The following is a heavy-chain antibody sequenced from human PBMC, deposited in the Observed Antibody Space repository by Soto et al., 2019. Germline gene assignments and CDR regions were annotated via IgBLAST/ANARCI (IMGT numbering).Heavy chain of an antibody. J-gene: IGHJ6*02. CDR3: ARDDSDIVLMVYAHEGGLGMDV. CDR2: ISYDGSNK. V-gene: IGHV3-30-3*01. Sequence: QVQLVESGGGVVQPGRSLRLSCAASGFTFSSYAMHWVRQAPGKGLEWVAVISYDGSNKYYADSVKGRFTISRDNSKNTLYLQMNSLRAEDTAVYYCARDDSDIVLMVYAHEGGLGMDVWGQGTTVTVSS. D-gene: IGHD2-8*01. CDR1: GFTFSSYA.